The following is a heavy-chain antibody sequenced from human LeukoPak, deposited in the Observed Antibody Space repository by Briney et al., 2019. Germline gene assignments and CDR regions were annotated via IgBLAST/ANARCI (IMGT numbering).Heavy chain of an antibody. CDR2: IYGGDTT. CDR3: ARGHRDSGSYTRGYFDY. J-gene: IGHJ4*02. V-gene: IGHV3-53*01. Sequence: EGSLRLSCAASGFTVNSNLMSWVRQAPGKGLEWVSVIYGGDTTYYADSVKGRFTISRDISKNTVYLQMNSLRAEDTAVYYCARGHRDSGSYTRGYFDYWGQGTLVTVSS. CDR1: GFTVNSNL. D-gene: IGHD1-26*01.